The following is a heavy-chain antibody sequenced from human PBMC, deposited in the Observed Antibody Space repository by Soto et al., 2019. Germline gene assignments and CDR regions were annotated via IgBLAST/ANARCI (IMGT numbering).Heavy chain of an antibody. V-gene: IGHV3-15*01. CDR3: AVAAAHSSDY. D-gene: IGHD6-25*01. CDR2: IKSKIDGGTI. Sequence: EVQLVESGGGLVKPGGSLRLSCGTSGFTFSNAWMTWVRQAPGKGLEWVGRIKSKIDGGTIDYAAPVKGRFTIPRDDSKDTMYLQMNNLRIEDTAVYYCAVAAAHSSDYWGQGTLVTVSS. CDR1: GFTFSNAW. J-gene: IGHJ4*02.